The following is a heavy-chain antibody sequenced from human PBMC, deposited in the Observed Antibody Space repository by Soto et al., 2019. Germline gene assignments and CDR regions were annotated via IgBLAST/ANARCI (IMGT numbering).Heavy chain of an antibody. CDR3: ARDRVVGAAGI. CDR2: ISVYNGHT. Sequence: QVHLVQSGAEVKEPGASVKVSCKASGYNFASYGINWVRQAPGQGLEWMGWISVYNGHTNYAQNFQGRVTMTRDTSTNTAYMDLRSLRSDDTAMYYCARDRVVGAAGIWGQGTLVTVSS. D-gene: IGHD1-26*01. J-gene: IGHJ1*01. V-gene: IGHV1-18*01. CDR1: GYNFASYG.